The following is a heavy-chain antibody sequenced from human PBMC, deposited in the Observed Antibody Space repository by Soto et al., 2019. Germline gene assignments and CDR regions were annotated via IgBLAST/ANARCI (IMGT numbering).Heavy chain of an antibody. D-gene: IGHD3-3*01. CDR1: GGSSGGYY. CDR2: VNPSGST. Sequence: TSETLSLTCDVYGGSSGGYYWSWIRQPPGKGLEWIGEVNPSGSTNFNPSLKTRVTISMDASENHLALKLSSVTAADTAVYYCARGDTVIFMNVFGVREQGTMVTVSS. CDR3: ARGDTVIFMNVFGV. J-gene: IGHJ3*01. V-gene: IGHV4-34*01.